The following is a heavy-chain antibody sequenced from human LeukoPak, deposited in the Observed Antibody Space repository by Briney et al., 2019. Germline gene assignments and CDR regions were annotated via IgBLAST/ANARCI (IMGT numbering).Heavy chain of an antibody. CDR2: IGGSGGSGGST. CDR3: AKIYYYDSSVYFPHDAFDI. J-gene: IGHJ3*02. CDR1: GFTFSTYD. V-gene: IGHV3-23*01. Sequence: GGSLRLSCAASGFTFSTYDMTWVRQAPGKGLEWVSVIGGSGGSGGSTYSADSVKGRFTISRDNSKNTLYLQMNSLRAEDTAVYYCAKIYYYDSSVYFPHDAFDIWGQGTMVTVSS. D-gene: IGHD3-22*01.